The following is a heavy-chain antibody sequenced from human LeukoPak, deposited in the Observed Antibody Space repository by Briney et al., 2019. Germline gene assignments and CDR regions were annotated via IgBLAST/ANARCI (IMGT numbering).Heavy chain of an antibody. Sequence: PGGSLRLSCAASGFTFSDYWMHWVRQVPGKGLVWVARINADGSITNHADSVKGRFTISRDNAKNSLHLQMDNLRAEDTAVYYCARPKNRENYWRAFDIWGQGTMVTVSS. CDR3: ARPKNRENYWRAFDI. V-gene: IGHV3-74*01. CDR2: INADGSIT. J-gene: IGHJ3*02. D-gene: IGHD1-7*01. CDR1: GFTFSDYW.